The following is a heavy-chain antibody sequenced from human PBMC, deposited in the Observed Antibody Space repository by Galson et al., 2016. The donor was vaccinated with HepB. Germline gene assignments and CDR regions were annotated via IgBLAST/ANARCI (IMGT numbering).Heavy chain of an antibody. J-gene: IGHJ4*02. CDR2: IYYSGST. CDR1: SGSISSSTYY. V-gene: IGHV4-39*07. D-gene: IGHD3-9*01. CDR3: WRGWLHEDN. Sequence: SETLSLTCTVSSGSISSSTYYWAWIRQPPGKGLEWLGSIYYSGSTYYNPSLKSRVTMSEDMSKNQFSLKLTSVTAADTAVYYCWRGWLHEDNWGQGTLVTVSS.